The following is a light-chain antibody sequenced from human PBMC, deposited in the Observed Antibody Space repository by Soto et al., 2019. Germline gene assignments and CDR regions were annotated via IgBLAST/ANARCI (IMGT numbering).Light chain of an antibody. CDR3: SSYAGSNFYV. CDR2: EVS. CDR1: SSDVGGYNY. J-gene: IGLJ1*01. Sequence: QSVLTQPASGSGSPGQSITISCTGTSSDVGGYNYVSWCQQHPGKAPKLMIYEVSKRPSGVPDRFSGSKSGNTASLTVSGLQAEDEADYYCSSYAGSNFYVFGTGTKVTVL. V-gene: IGLV2-8*01.